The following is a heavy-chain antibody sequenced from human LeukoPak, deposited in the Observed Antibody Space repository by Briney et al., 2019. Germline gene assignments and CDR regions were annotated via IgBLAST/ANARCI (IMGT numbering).Heavy chain of an antibody. D-gene: IGHD6-19*01. V-gene: IGHV3-21*01. CDR3: ARDTGYSSGWYIFDY. J-gene: IGHJ4*02. CDR1: GFTFSNYS. Sequence: PGGSLRLSCAASGFTFSNYSMNWVRQAPGKGLEWVSSISSRSSYIYYADSVKGRFTISRDKAKNSLYLQMNSLRAEDTAVYYCARDTGYSSGWYIFDYWGQGTLVTVSS. CDR2: ISSRSSYI.